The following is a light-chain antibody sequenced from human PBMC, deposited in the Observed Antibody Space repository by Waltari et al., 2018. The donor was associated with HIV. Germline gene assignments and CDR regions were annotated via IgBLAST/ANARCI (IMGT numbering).Light chain of an antibody. CDR2: DDI. Sequence: SYVLTQPPSVSAAPGQTAKITWAGNNIGTKSETWYQQKPGQAPVLVVFDDIDRPSGIPERFSGSNSGNTATLTISRVEAGDEADYYCQVWYSSSDHWVFGGGTKLTVL. V-gene: IGLV3-21*02. J-gene: IGLJ3*02. CDR3: QVWYSSSDHWV. CDR1: NIGTKS.